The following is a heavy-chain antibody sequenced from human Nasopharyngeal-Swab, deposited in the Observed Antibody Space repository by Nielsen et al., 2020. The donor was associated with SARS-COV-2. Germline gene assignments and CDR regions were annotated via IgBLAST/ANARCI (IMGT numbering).Heavy chain of an antibody. J-gene: IGHJ4*02. Sequence: SETLSLTCTVSGCSISSYYWSWIRQPPGKGLEWIGYIYYSGSTNYNPSLKSRVTISVDTSKNQFSLKLSSVTAADTAVYYCARGYCSSTSCYAARNFDYWGQGTLVTVSS. CDR1: GCSISSYY. V-gene: IGHV4-59*01. CDR2: IYYSGST. CDR3: ARGYCSSTSCYAARNFDY. D-gene: IGHD2-2*01.